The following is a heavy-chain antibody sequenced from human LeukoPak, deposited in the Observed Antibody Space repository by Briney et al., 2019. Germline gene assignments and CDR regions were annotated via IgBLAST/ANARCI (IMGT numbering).Heavy chain of an antibody. Sequence: SETLSLTCAVYGGSFSGYYWSWIRQPPGKGLEWIGSIYYSGSTYYNPSLKSRVTISVDTSKNQFSLKLSSVTAADTAVYYCARRISGYYDYWGQGTLVTVSS. J-gene: IGHJ4*02. CDR1: GGSFSGYY. V-gene: IGHV4-34*01. CDR3: ARRISGYYDY. CDR2: IYYSGST. D-gene: IGHD3-22*01.